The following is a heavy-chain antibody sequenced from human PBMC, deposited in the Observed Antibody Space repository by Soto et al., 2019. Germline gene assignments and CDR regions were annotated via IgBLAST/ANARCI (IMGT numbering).Heavy chain of an antibody. D-gene: IGHD2-15*01. CDR1: GYTFPTYW. V-gene: IGHV5-51*01. Sequence: PGESLKISCKGSGYTFPTYWIGWVRQMPGKGLEWMGIIYPADSDTRYSPSFQGQVTISADKSISTAYLQWSSLKASDTAMYYCATQASCSGGSCYKVWGQGTLVTVSS. CDR3: ATQASCSGGSCYKV. CDR2: IYPADSDT. J-gene: IGHJ1*01.